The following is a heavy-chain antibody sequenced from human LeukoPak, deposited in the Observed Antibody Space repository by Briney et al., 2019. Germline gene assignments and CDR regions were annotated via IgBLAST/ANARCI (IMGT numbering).Heavy chain of an antibody. CDR2: ISSSSSYI. CDR3: ARARPNSRYFGY. J-gene: IGHJ4*02. Sequence: GGSLRLSCAASGFTFSSYSMNWVRQAPGKGLEWVSSISSSSSYIYYADSVKGRFTISRDNAKNSLYLQMNSLRAEDTAVYYCARARPNSRYFGYWGQGTLVTVSS. CDR1: GFTFSSYS. V-gene: IGHV3-21*01. D-gene: IGHD1-1*01.